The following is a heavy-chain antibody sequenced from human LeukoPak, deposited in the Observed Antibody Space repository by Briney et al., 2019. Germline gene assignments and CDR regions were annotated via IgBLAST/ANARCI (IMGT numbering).Heavy chain of an antibody. J-gene: IGHJ4*02. Sequence: PSETLSLTCTVSGVSISSYYWSWLRQPPGKGLEWIGYIYYSGSTNYNPSLKSRVTISVDTSKNQFSLKLSSVTAADTAVYYCARGGIAVAGTVPLFDYWGQGTLVTVSS. V-gene: IGHV4-59*01. CDR2: IYYSGST. CDR3: ARGGIAVAGTVPLFDY. D-gene: IGHD6-19*01. CDR1: GVSISSYY.